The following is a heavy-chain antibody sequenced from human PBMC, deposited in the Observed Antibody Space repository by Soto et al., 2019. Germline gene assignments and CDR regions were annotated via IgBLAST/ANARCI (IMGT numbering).Heavy chain of an antibody. CDR2: IIPIFGTA. D-gene: IGHD6-6*01. CDR1: GGTFSSYA. CDR3: ARARGIAASHETYYYSGMDV. Sequence: ASVKVSCKAPGGTFSSYAISWVRQAPGQGLEWMGGIIPIFGTANYAQKFQGRVTITADESTSTAYMELSSLRSEDTAVYYCARARGIAASHETYYYSGMDVWGQGTTVTV. V-gene: IGHV1-69*13. J-gene: IGHJ6*02.